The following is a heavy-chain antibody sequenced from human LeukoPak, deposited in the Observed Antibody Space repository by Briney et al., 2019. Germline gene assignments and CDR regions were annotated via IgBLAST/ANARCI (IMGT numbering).Heavy chain of an antibody. CDR1: GFAFSYSS. Sequence: GGSLRLSCAASGFAFSYSSMHWVRQAPGKGLEWVAGISYDGHYKGYADSVRGRFTISRDDSKNHLYQEMSGLRPEDAALYYCVRDLLVGSPDYFDLWGQGALVTVSS. CDR3: VRDLLVGSPDYFDL. D-gene: IGHD1-26*01. J-gene: IGHJ4*02. CDR2: ISYDGHYK. V-gene: IGHV3-30*04.